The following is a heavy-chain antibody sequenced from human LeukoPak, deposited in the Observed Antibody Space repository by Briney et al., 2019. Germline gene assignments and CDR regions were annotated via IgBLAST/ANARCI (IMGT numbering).Heavy chain of an antibody. CDR3: ARVEAYCGGDCSEYFQH. J-gene: IGHJ1*01. Sequence: SVKVSCKASGGTFSSYAISWVRQAPGQGLEWMGRIIPIFGIANCAQKFQGRVTITADKSTSTAYMELSSLRSEDTAVYYCARVEAYCGGDCSEYFQHWGQGTLVTVSS. CDR1: GGTFSSYA. CDR2: IIPIFGIA. D-gene: IGHD2-21*02. V-gene: IGHV1-69*04.